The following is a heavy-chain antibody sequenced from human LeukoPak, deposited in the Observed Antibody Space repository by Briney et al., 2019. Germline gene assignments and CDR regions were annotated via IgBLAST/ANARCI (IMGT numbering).Heavy chain of an antibody. J-gene: IGHJ3*02. D-gene: IGHD3-22*01. CDR3: ARSYYYDSRDVFDI. Sequence: SETLSLTCAVYGGSFSGYYWSWIRQPPGKGLEWIGEINHSGSTNYNPSLKSRVTMSVDTSKNQFSLKLSSVTAADTAVYYCARSYYYDSRDVFDIWGQGTMVTVSS. CDR2: INHSGST. V-gene: IGHV4-34*01. CDR1: GGSFSGYY.